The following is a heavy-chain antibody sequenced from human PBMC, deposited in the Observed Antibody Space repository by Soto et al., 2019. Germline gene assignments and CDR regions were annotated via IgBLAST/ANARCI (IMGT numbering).Heavy chain of an antibody. J-gene: IGHJ4*02. V-gene: IGHV3-30*18. CDR2: ISYDGSNK. D-gene: IGHD1-26*01. CDR3: AKDRWGLGNFFDY. CDR1: GFTFSSYG. Sequence: GGSLRLSCAASGFTFSSYGMHWVRQAPGKGLEWVAVISYDGSNKYYADSVKGRFTISRDNSKNTLYLQMNSLRAEDTAVYYCAKDRWGLGNFFDYWGQGTLVTVSS.